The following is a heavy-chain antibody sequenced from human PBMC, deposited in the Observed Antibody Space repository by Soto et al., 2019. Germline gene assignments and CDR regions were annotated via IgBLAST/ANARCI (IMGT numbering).Heavy chain of an antibody. J-gene: IGHJ4*02. Sequence: EVQLVESGGGLVQPGGSLRLSCAASGFTFSSYAMHWVRQAPGKGLEYVSVISSNGGSTYYANSVKGRFTISRDNSKNTLYLQMGSLGAEDMDVYYFARTSGYAFDYGGQGTLVTFSS. CDR3: ARTSGYAFDY. CDR1: GFTFSSYA. CDR2: ISSNGGST. D-gene: IGHD5-12*01. V-gene: IGHV3-64*01.